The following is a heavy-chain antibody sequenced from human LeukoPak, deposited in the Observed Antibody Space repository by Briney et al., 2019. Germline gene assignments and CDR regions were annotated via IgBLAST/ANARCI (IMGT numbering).Heavy chain of an antibody. V-gene: IGHV4-59*01. CDR3: ARDISVAAAGSWFDP. D-gene: IGHD6-13*01. CDR1: GGSISSYY. J-gene: IGHJ5*02. Sequence: SETLSLTCTVSGGSISSYYWSWIRQPPGKGLEWIGYIYYSGSTNYNPSLKSRVTISVDTSKNQFSLKLSSVTAADTAVYYCARDISVAAAGSWFDPWGQGTLVTVSS. CDR2: IYYSGST.